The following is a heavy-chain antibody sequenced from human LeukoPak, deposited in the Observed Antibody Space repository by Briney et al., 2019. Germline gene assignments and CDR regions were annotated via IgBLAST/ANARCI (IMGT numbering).Heavy chain of an antibody. CDR2: ISSSSSYK. D-gene: IGHD3-9*01. Sequence: GGTLRLSCAASGFTFSVYYMSCVRHPPGKGLECVSYISSSSSYKNYADSVKGRFTISRENAKNSLHLQMNNLRAEDAAVYYCPIDFPNYDIFTFYSSYYYCLDVWGQGTTVTVSS. CDR3: PIDFPNYDIFTFYSSYYYCLDV. CDR1: GFTFSVYY. V-gene: IGHV3-11*06. J-gene: IGHJ6*01.